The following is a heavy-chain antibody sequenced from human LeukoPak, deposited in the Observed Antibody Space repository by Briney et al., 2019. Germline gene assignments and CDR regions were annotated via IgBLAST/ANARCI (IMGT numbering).Heavy chain of an antibody. CDR3: ARESITGDRDFDY. Sequence: GGSLRLSCAASGFTFSDYYMSWIRQAPGRGLEWISYISSGSRTIFYADSVKGRFSISRDNAKNSLYLLMDSLRADDTAVYYCARESITGDRDFDYWGQGTLIPVSS. J-gene: IGHJ4*02. V-gene: IGHV3-11*04. CDR2: ISSGSRTI. D-gene: IGHD7-27*01. CDR1: GFTFSDYY.